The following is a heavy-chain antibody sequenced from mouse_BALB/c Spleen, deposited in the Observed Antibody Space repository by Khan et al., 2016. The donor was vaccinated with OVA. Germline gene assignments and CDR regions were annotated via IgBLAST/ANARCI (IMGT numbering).Heavy chain of an antibody. V-gene: IGHV1S137*01. J-gene: IGHJ2*01. D-gene: IGHD2-3*01. Sequence: QVQLKQSGPELVRPGVSVKISCKGSGYTFTDYAMYWVKQSHAKSLEWIGLISTYSGSTNYNQKFKGKATMTVDKSSSTAYMELARLTSEDSANYYCARPAYDGDYDYWCQGTTLTVSS. CDR2: ISTYSGST. CDR1: GYTFTDYA. CDR3: ARPAYDGDYDY.